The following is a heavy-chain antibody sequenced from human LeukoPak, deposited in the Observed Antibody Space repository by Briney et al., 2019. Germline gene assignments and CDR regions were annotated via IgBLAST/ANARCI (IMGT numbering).Heavy chain of an antibody. D-gene: IGHD1-14*01. J-gene: IGHJ5*02. CDR3: ATDGELEPPA. Sequence: GYAQRFQGRVTITRNTSISTAYMELSSLRSEDTAVYYCATDGELEPPAWGQGTLVTVSS. V-gene: IGHV1-8*03.